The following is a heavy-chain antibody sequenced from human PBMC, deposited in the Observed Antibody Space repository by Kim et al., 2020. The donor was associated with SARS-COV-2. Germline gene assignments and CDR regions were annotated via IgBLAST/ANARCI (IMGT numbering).Heavy chain of an antibody. CDR2: ISYDGSNK. D-gene: IGHD3-10*01. Sequence: GGSLRLSCAASGFTFSSYGMHWVRQAPGKGLEWVAVISYDGSNKYYADSVKGRFTISRDNSKNTLYLQMNSLRAEDTAVYYCAKDYDYGSGSYFAYYYYYGMDVWGQGTTVTVSS. CDR1: GFTFSSYG. CDR3: AKDYDYGSGSYFAYYYYYGMDV. J-gene: IGHJ6*02. V-gene: IGHV3-30*18.